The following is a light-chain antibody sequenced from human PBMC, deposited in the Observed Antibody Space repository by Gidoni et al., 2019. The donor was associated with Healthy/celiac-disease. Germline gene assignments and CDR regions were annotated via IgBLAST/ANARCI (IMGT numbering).Light chain of an antibody. Sequence: IQMTQSPSSLSASVGDRVTITCRASQSISSYLNLYQQKPGKAPKLLIYAASSLKSGVPSRFSGSGSGTDFTLTISSLQPEDFATYYCQQSYSTPWTFGQGTKVEIK. CDR3: QQSYSTPWT. J-gene: IGKJ1*01. CDR1: QSISSY. V-gene: IGKV1-39*01. CDR2: AAS.